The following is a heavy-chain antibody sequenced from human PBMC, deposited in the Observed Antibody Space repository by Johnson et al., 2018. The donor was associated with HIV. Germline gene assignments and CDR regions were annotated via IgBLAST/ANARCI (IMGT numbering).Heavy chain of an antibody. Sequence: VQLVESGGSVVRPGGSLRLSCAASGFTFDDYAMSWVRQAPGKGLEWVSGINWNGGSTGYADSVKGRFTISRDNAKNSLYLQMNSLRVEDTAVYYCAKGLVPAAVSRRTGAPDAFDIWGQGTMVTVSS. J-gene: IGHJ3*02. CDR3: AKGLVPAAVSRRTGAPDAFDI. V-gene: IGHV3-20*04. CDR1: GFTFDDYA. CDR2: INWNGGST. D-gene: IGHD2-2*01.